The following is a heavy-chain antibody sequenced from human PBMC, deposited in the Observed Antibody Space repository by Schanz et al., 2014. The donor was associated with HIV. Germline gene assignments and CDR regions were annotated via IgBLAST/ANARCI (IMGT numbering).Heavy chain of an antibody. CDR2: INPNSGGT. J-gene: IGHJ4*02. D-gene: IGHD3-22*01. CDR1: GYTFTGYY. Sequence: QLVQSGAAVKNPGASVKVSCKASGYTFTGYYMHWVRQAPGQGLEWMGWINPNSGGTNYAQKFQGRVTMTRDTSISTAYMELSRLRSDDTAVYYCARVGRAYYYDSSGGIDYWGQGTLVTVSS. V-gene: IGHV1-2*02. CDR3: ARVGRAYYYDSSGGIDY.